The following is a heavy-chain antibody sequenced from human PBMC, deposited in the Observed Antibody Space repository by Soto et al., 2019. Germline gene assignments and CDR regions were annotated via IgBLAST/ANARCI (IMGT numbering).Heavy chain of an antibody. V-gene: IGHV3-33*01. Sequence: GGSLRLSCAASGFTFSNFVLPWVRQDPCKGLEWLTVIWSDGSTKYYSDSVKGRFTISRDNSEFTLYLQMNSLRAEDTAVYYCARDSPYCSGGTYYSVGFDFGRQGALVTVSS. CDR2: IWSDGSTK. CDR3: ARDSPYCSGGTYYSVGFDF. CDR1: GFTFSNFV. D-gene: IGHD2-15*01. J-gene: IGHJ4*02.